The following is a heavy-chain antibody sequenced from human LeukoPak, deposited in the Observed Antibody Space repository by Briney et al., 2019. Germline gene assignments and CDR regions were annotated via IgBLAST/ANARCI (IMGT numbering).Heavy chain of an antibody. J-gene: IGHJ3*02. CDR1: GFTVSSNY. CDR3: AKSLFTSATGTGRAFHI. D-gene: IGHD1-1*01. V-gene: IGHV3-66*01. CDR2: IYSGGST. Sequence: GGSLRLSCAASGFTVSSNYMSWVRQAPGKGLEWVSVIYSGGSTYYVDSVKGRFTISRDNSKNTLYLQMNGLRAEDTAVYYCAKSLFTSATGTGRAFHIWGQGTMVTVSS.